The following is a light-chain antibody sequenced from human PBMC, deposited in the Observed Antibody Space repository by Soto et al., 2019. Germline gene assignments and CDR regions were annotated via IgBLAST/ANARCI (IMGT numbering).Light chain of an antibody. CDR2: SRD. V-gene: IGLV1-44*01. J-gene: IGLJ3*02. CDR3: AAWDDSLNGPV. Sequence: SVLTQPPSASGTPGQRVTISCSGTSSNIGNNIVAWYQQLPGTAPKLLIYSRDLRPSGVPDRFSGSRSGTSASLAIEGLQSEDGADYYCAAWDDSLNGPVFGGGTKLTVL. CDR1: SSNIGNNI.